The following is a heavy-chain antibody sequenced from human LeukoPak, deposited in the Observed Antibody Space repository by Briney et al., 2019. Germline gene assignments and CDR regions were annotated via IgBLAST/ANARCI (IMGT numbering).Heavy chain of an antibody. V-gene: IGHV5-51*01. J-gene: IGHJ4*02. CDR3: ASTSSSWFLGIH. CDR2: IYPGDSDT. Sequence: GESLKISCKGSAHTLTAFWLGWVRQMPGKGLEWMGIIYPGDSDTRYNPAFQGQVTISADRSTKTAYLQWNSLKASDTAMYYCASTSSSWFLGIHWGQGTLVTVSS. CDR1: AHTLTAFW. D-gene: IGHD6-13*01.